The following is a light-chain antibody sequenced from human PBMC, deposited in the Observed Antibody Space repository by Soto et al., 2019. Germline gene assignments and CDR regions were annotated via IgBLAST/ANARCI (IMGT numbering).Light chain of an antibody. V-gene: IGKV1-12*01. J-gene: IGKJ4*01. CDR2: SAS. CDR1: QGFNNW. Sequence: DIQMTQSPSSVAASLGDRVTITCRARQGFNNWLGWYQQKAGKAPKLLIYSASSLQSGVSARFSGSGAGTDFTLPISSLQPEDSATYYCQQANRFPLTCGVGTKVESK. CDR3: QQANRFPLT.